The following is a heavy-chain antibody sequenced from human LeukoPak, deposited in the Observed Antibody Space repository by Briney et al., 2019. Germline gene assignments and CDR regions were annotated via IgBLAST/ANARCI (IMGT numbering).Heavy chain of an antibody. CDR1: GSAFRTNW. CDR2: INEDGSEK. J-gene: IGHJ4*02. CDR3: ARVKANG. V-gene: IGHV3-7*01. Sequence: GGSLRLSCAATGSAFRTNWMNWVRQAPGKGLEWVVSINEDGSEKYYVDSVKGRFTVSRDNARNSVYLQMNNLRVDDTAVYFCARVKANGWGQGTLVTVSS.